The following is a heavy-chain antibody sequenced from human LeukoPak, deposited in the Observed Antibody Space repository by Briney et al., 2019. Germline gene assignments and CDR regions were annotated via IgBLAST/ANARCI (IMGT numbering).Heavy chain of an antibody. CDR3: ARQVHYYGSGSYSGAYDY. J-gene: IGHJ4*02. V-gene: IGHV3-48*03. CDR2: TSSSGSTI. Sequence: PGGSLRLSCAASGFTFSSYEMNWVRQAPGKGLEWISYTSSSGSTIYYADSVKGRFTISRDNAKNSLYLQMNSLRAEDTAVYYCARQVHYYGSGSYSGAYDYWGQGTLVTVSS. CDR1: GFTFSSYE. D-gene: IGHD3-10*01.